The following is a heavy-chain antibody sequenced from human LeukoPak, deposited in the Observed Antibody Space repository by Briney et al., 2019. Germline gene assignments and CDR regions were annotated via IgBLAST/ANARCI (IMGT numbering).Heavy chain of an antibody. V-gene: IGHV1-69*02. CDR3: ARGSTMVRGPGDYYNYGMDV. Sequence: ASVKVSCKASGGTFSSYTIRWVRQAPGQGLEWMGRIIPILGIANYAQKFQGRVTITADKSTSTAYMELSSLRSEDTAVYYCARGSTMVRGPGDYYNYGMDVWGQGTTVTVSS. CDR1: GGTFSSYT. CDR2: IIPILGIA. J-gene: IGHJ6*02. D-gene: IGHD3-10*01.